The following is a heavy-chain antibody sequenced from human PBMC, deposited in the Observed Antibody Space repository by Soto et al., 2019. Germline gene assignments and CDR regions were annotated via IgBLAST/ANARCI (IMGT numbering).Heavy chain of an antibody. CDR1: GFTFSSYA. CDR3: GGGRYCSGGSCSGWFDP. J-gene: IGHJ5*02. D-gene: IGHD2-15*01. CDR2: ISGSGGST. Sequence: EVQLLESGGGLVQPGGSLRLSCAASGFTFSSYAMSWVRQAPGKGLEWVSAISGSGGSTYYADSVKSRFTISRDNSKNTLYLQMNSLRAEDTAVYYCGGGRYCSGGSCSGWFDPWGQGTLVTVSS. V-gene: IGHV3-23*01.